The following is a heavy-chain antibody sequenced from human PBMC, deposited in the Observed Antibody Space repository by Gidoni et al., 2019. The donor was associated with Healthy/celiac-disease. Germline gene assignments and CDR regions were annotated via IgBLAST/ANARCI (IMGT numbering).Heavy chain of an antibody. J-gene: IGHJ4*02. Sequence: QVQLQESGPGLVKPSETLSLTCTVSGGSISSYYWSWIRQPPGKGLEWIGYIYYSGSTNYNPSLKSRVTISVDTSKNQFSLKLSSVTAADTAVYYCASTYSSSYTFDYWGQGTLVTVSS. CDR2: IYYSGST. D-gene: IGHD6-13*01. V-gene: IGHV4-59*01. CDR3: ASTYSSSYTFDY. CDR1: GGSISSYY.